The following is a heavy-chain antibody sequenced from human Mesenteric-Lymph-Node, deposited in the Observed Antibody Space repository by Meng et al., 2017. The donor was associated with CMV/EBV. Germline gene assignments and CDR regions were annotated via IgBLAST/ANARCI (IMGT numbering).Heavy chain of an antibody. Sequence: QVQLVQSGSAVKKPGSSVKVPCKASGGTFSSYTISWVRQAPGQGLEWMGRIIPILGIANYAQKFQGRVTITADKSTSTAYMELSSLRYEDTAVYYCAGGIAAAGSRWFDPWGQGTLVTVSS. V-gene: IGHV1-69*02. J-gene: IGHJ5*02. CDR1: GGTFSSYT. CDR3: AGGIAAAGSRWFDP. CDR2: IIPILGIA. D-gene: IGHD6-13*01.